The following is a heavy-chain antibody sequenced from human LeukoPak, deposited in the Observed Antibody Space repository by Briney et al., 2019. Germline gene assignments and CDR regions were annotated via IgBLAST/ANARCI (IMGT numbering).Heavy chain of an antibody. CDR2: INPNSGGT. CDR1: GYTFTGYY. CDR3: ARIHYDSSVYY. Sequence: ASVKVSCKASGYTFTGYYMHWVRQAPGQGLEWMGWINPNSGGTNHAQKFQGRVTMTRDTSISTAYMELSRLRSDDTAVYYCARIHYDSSVYYWGQGTLVTVSS. J-gene: IGHJ4*02. V-gene: IGHV1-2*02. D-gene: IGHD3-22*01.